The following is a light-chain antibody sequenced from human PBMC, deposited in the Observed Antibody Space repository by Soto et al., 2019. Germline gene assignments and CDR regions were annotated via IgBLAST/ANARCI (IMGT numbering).Light chain of an antibody. J-gene: IGLJ1*01. CDR2: ENT. CDR1: SSDIGAGSD. CDR3: QSYDNSLSVLYV. V-gene: IGLV1-40*01. Sequence: QSVLTQPPSLSGAPGQTVTISCTGSSSDIGAGSDVHWYQQFPGAAPRLLIYENTNRPSGVPDRFSGSKSGTSASLAITGLQAEDEADYYCQSYDNSLSVLYVFGTGTKVTVL.